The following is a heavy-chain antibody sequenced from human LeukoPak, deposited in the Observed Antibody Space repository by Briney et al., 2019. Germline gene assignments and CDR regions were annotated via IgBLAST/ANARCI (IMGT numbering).Heavy chain of an antibody. CDR3: ARDSFLDYYGSGSCYPHYYYYMDV. D-gene: IGHD3-10*01. V-gene: IGHV4-38-2*02. J-gene: IGHJ6*03. CDR2: IYHSGST. CDR1: GYSISSGYY. Sequence: SETLSLTCTVSGYSISSGYYWGWIRQPPGKGLEWIGSIYHSGSTYYNPSLKSRVTISVDTSKNQFSLKLSSVTAADTAVYYCARDSFLDYYGSGSCYPHYYYYMDVWGKGTTVTISS.